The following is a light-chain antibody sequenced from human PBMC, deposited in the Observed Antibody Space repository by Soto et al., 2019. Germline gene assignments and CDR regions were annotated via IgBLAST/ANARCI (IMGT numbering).Light chain of an antibody. J-gene: IGKJ1*01. V-gene: IGKV1-5*03. CDR1: RSITTW. CDR2: RAS. Sequence: DIQMTQSPSSLSASVGDRVTITCRASRSITTWVAWYQQKPGKAPKLLIYRASILESGVPSRFSGSGSGTEVTLTSSSLQPDDFATYHCHQYDTSLWSFGQGTKVEIK. CDR3: HQYDTSLWS.